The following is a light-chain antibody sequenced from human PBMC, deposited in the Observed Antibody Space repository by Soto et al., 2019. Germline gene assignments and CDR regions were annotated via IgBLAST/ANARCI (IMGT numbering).Light chain of an antibody. CDR2: DAS. J-gene: IGKJ3*01. Sequence: EIVMTQSPATLSVSPGERATLSCRASQSVRSNYLAWYQQKPGQAPRLLIYDASTRATGIPARFSGSGSGTEFTLTISSQQSEDLAVYFCQQYSDWPLTFGPGTKVDI. V-gene: IGKV3-15*01. CDR3: QQYSDWPLT. CDR1: QSVRSN.